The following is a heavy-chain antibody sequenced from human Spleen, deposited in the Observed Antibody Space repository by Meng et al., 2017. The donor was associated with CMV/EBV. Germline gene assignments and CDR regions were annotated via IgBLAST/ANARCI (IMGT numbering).Heavy chain of an antibody. CDR1: GPTFSSYD. Sequence: SCTASGPTFSSYDISWVRQAPGQGLEWMGRIITSFGTANYAQKFQGRVTITTDESTSTAYMELSSLRSEDTAVYYCARVGWSDFLDVWGQGTLVTVSS. CDR3: ARVGWSDFLDV. CDR2: IITSFGTA. D-gene: IGHD3-3*01. V-gene: IGHV1-69*05. J-gene: IGHJ4*02.